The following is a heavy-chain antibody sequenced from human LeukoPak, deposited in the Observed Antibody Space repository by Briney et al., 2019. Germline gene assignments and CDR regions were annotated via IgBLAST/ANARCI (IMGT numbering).Heavy chain of an antibody. J-gene: IGHJ4*02. CDR2: ISSSGSTI. Sequence: GGSLRLSCAASGFTFSSYSMNWVRQAPGKGLEWVSYISSSGSTIYYADSVKGRFTISRDNAKNSLYLQMNSLRAEDTAVYYCARGHLTYYYGSGSYCYFDYWGRGTLVTVSS. D-gene: IGHD3-10*01. V-gene: IGHV3-48*04. CDR1: GFTFSSYS. CDR3: ARGHLTYYYGSGSYCYFDY.